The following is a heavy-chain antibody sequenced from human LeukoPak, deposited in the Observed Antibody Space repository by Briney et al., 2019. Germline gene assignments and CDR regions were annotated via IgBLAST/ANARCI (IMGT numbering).Heavy chain of an antibody. J-gene: IGHJ4*02. CDR1: GFTFSSYW. Sequence: GGSLRLSCTASGFTFSSYWMHWVRQAPGKGLVWASRINSDGGSTSYADSVKGRFTISRDNAENTLYLQMNSLRAEDTAVYYCARRIQGMAPYYFDYWGQGTLVPVSS. CDR3: ARRIQGMAPYYFDY. V-gene: IGHV3-74*01. D-gene: IGHD5-24*01. CDR2: INSDGGST.